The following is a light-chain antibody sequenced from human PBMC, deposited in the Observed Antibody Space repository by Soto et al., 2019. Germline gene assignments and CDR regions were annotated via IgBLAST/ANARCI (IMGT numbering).Light chain of an antibody. CDR2: GAS. V-gene: IGKV3-20*01. CDR3: QQYGSSRT. Sequence: EIVLTQSPGTLSLSPGERATLSCRARESVNSRYLAWYQQKPGQAPRLLIYGASSRATGIPDRFSGSGSGTDFTLTISRLEPEDFVVYYCQQYGSSRTFGQGTKVE. J-gene: IGKJ1*01. CDR1: ESVNSRY.